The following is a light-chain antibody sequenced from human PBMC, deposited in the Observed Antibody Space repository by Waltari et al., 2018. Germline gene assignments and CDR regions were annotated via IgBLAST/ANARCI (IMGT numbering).Light chain of an antibody. CDR3: QQYYSAPYT. J-gene: IGKJ2*01. CDR2: WAS. CDR1: PNVLYTSNYHNY. V-gene: IGKV4-1*01. Sequence: DIVMTQSPDPLSVSLGERAPINSKSTPNVLYTSNYHNYLAWYQQKPGQPPKLLLYWASTRESGVPDRFSGSGSGTDFTLSISTLQAEDVAVYYCQQYYSAPYTFGQGTRLEIK.